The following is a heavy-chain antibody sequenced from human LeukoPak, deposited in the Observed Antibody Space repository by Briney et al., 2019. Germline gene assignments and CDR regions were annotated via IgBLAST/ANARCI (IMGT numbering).Heavy chain of an antibody. CDR2: IWYDGSDK. D-gene: IGHD4-23*01. J-gene: IGHJ3*02. Sequence: PGRSLRLSCAASGFTFSSYGMHWVRQAPGRGLEWVAVIWYDGSDKDYADSVKGRFTISRDNSKNTVYLQMNSLRAEDTAVYYCARGRYGGDSVAAFDIWGQGTMVTVAS. CDR3: ARGRYGGDSVAAFDI. CDR1: GFTFSSYG. V-gene: IGHV3-33*08.